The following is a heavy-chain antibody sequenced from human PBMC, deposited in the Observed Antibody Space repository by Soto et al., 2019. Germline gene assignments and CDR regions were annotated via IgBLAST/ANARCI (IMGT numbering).Heavy chain of an antibody. D-gene: IGHD5-12*01. V-gene: IGHV5-51*01. CDR3: ARHGGSADVEMATILVY. Sequence: GESLKISCKGSGYSFTSYWIGWVRQMPGKGLEWMGIIYPGDSDTRYSPSFQGQVTISADKSISTAYLQWRSLKASDTAMYYCARHGGSADVEMATILVYWGQGTLVTVSS. J-gene: IGHJ4*02. CDR1: GYSFTSYW. CDR2: IYPGDSDT.